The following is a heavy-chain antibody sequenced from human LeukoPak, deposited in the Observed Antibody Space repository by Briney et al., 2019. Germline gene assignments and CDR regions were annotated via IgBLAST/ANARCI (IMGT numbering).Heavy chain of an antibody. V-gene: IGHV3-73*01. CDR2: IRSKANSFAT. D-gene: IGHD3-10*01. J-gene: IGHJ4*02. CDR3: TSHTGPDDY. CDR1: GFTFSGSA. Sequence: GGSLRLSCAASGFTFSGSAMHGDRHASGKGLEWVGRIRSKANSFATAYAGSVKGRFTISRDDSKNTAYLQMNSLKTEDTAVYYCTSHTGPDDYWGQGTLVTVSS.